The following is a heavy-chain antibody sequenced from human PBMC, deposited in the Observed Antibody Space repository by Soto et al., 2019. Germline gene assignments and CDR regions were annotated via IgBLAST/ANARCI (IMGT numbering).Heavy chain of an antibody. D-gene: IGHD2-2*01. Sequence: ASVKVSCKASGYTFTSYGISWVRQAPGQGLEWMGWISSYNGNTNYAQKVQGRVIMTTDTSTSTTYMELRSLRSDDTAVYYCARGPRYCSSTTCFSGVTWFDPWGQGTQVTVSS. J-gene: IGHJ5*02. CDR1: GYTFTSYG. V-gene: IGHV1-18*04. CDR2: ISSYNGNT. CDR3: ARGPRYCSSTTCFSGVTWFDP.